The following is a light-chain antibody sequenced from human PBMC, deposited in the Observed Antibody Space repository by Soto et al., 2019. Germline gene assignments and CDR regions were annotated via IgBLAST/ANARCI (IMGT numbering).Light chain of an antibody. CDR3: LQDYNYPRT. CDR2: AAS. V-gene: IGKV1-6*01. Sequence: AIHMTQSTSSLSASVGDIVTITCRASQGIRNDLGWYQQKPGKAPKLLIYAASSLQSGVPSRFSGSGAGTDLNLTISIRQPEDFATYYCLQDYNYPRTFGQATKVEIK. J-gene: IGKJ1*01. CDR1: QGIRND.